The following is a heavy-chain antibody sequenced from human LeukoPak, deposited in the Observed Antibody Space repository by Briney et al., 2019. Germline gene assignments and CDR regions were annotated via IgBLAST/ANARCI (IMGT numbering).Heavy chain of an antibody. D-gene: IGHD1-26*01. CDR3: ARGSIMDV. J-gene: IGHJ6*03. CDR1: GFTFSSHW. CDR2: IKQDGSEK. Sequence: GGSLRLSCAASGFTFSSHWMSWVRQAPGKGLEWVANIKQDGSEKYYVDSVKGRFTISRDNAKNSLYLQMNSLRAEDTAVYYCARGSIMDVWGKGTTVTVSS. V-gene: IGHV3-7*04.